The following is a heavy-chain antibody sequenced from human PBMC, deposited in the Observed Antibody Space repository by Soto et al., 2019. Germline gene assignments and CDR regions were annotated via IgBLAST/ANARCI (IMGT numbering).Heavy chain of an antibody. CDR2: ILNDGSGE. D-gene: IGHD3-10*02. V-gene: IGHV3-30*19. CDR3: VRDYDYVPTALDM. Sequence: QMQLVESGGGVVQPGGSLRLSCAASGFRFRNYGMHWIRQAPGKGLEWVSLILNDGSGEYYRDSVKSRFTISRDNSRDTRYLQMHSLRADDTARYYCVRDYDYVPTALDMWGQGTMVSVSS. J-gene: IGHJ3*02. CDR1: GFRFRNYG.